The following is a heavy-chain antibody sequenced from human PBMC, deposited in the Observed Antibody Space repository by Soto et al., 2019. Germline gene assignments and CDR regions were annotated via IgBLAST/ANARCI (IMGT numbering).Heavy chain of an antibody. D-gene: IGHD3-16*01. Sequence: KPSETLSLACTVSGGSITSDYWSWIRQPPGKGLEWIGYIYYSGDTNYNPSLKSRVTISVDTSKNQFSLKLTSVTAADTAMYYCARRGFYMITFRVGDANAFDIWGQGTMLTLSS. CDR1: GGSITSDY. J-gene: IGHJ3*02. CDR3: ARRGFYMITFRVGDANAFDI. CDR2: IYYSGDT. V-gene: IGHV4-59*13.